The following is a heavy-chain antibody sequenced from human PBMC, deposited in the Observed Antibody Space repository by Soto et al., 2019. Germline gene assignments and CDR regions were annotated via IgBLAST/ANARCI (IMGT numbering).Heavy chain of an antibody. D-gene: IGHD3-10*01. CDR3: ARTTMVRGVIIEWRFDP. V-gene: IGHV4-4*07. Sequence: SETLSLTCTVSGGSISSYCWSWIRQPAGKGLEWIGRIYTSGSTNYNPSLKSRVTMSVDTSKNQFSLKLSSVTAADTAVYYCARTTMVRGVIIEWRFDPWGQGTLVTVSS. CDR2: IYTSGST. J-gene: IGHJ5*02. CDR1: GGSISSYC.